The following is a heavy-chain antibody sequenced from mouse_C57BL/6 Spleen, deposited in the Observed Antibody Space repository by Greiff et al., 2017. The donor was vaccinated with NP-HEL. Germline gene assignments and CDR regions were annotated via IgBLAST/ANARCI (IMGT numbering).Heavy chain of an antibody. CDR1: GYTFTSYW. D-gene: IGHD2-4*01. CDR2: IDPSDSYT. CDR3: ARVDYDYDFAD. Sequence: QVQLQQPGAELVKPGASVKLSCKASGYTFTSYWMQWVKQRPGQGLEWIGEIDPSDSYTNYNQKFKGKATLTVDTSSSTAYMQLSSLTSEDSAVYYCARVDYDYDFADWGQGTLVTVSA. J-gene: IGHJ3*01. V-gene: IGHV1-50*01.